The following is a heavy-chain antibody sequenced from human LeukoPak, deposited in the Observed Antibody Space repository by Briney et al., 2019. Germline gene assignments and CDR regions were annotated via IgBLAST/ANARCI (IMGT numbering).Heavy chain of an antibody. Sequence: GRSLRLPCAASGFTFSSYAMHWVRQAPGKGLEWVAVISYDGSNKYYADTVKGRFTISRDNSKNTLYLQMNSLRAEDTAVYYCARDPSDPAWFGDTTNWFDPWGQGTLVTVSS. J-gene: IGHJ5*02. V-gene: IGHV3-30-3*01. CDR2: ISYDGSNK. D-gene: IGHD3-10*01. CDR1: GFTFSSYA. CDR3: ARDPSDPAWFGDTTNWFDP.